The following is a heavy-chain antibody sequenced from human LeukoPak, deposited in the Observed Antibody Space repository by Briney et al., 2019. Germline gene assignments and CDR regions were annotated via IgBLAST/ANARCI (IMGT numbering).Heavy chain of an antibody. CDR2: ISWNSGSI. Sequence: PGRSLRLSCAASGFTFDDYAMHWVRQAPGKGLEWVSGISWNSGSIGYADSVKGRFTISRDNAKNSLYLQMNSLRAEDTALYYCAKDIEDSTTMIDYWGQGTLVTVSS. J-gene: IGHJ4*02. V-gene: IGHV3-9*01. D-gene: IGHD3-22*01. CDR1: GFTFDDYA. CDR3: AKDIEDSTTMIDY.